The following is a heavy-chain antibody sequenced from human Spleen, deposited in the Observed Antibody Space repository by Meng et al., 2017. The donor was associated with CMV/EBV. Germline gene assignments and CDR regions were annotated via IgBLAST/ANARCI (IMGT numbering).Heavy chain of an antibody. CDR1: GFTFGDYD. J-gene: IGHJ3*02. CDR2: ITRKRYGGTT. V-gene: IGHV3-49*04. CDR3: TIGMYSSAFDI. Sequence: GGSLRLSCTASGFTFGDYDMSWVRQAPGMGLEWVGFITRKRYGGTTEYAASVKGRFTISREYSKSIAYLQMNSLKTEDTAIYYCTIGMYSSAFDIWGQGTMVTVSS. D-gene: IGHD6-25*01.